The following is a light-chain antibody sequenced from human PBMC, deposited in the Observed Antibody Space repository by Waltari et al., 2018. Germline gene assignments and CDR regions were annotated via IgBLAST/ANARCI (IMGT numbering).Light chain of an antibody. CDR3: QQGYNPPYT. CDR2: AAS. V-gene: IGKV1-12*01. Sequence: DIQMTQSPSSLSASVGDKVTITCRASQALNNWLAWYQQKPGKAPKLLIYAASHLQDGVPSRFSGSGSGTDYSLTINSLQPEDFASYYCQQGYNPPYTFGRVTRVEFK. CDR1: QALNNW. J-gene: IGKJ2*01.